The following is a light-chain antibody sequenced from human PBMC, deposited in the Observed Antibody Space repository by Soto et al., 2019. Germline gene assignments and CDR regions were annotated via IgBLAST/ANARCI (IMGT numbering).Light chain of an antibody. J-gene: IGKJ4*01. CDR3: QQPSILPRV. CDR1: QSVTTY. CDR2: VAS. Sequence: EIVLRQSPATLSLSPGERATLSCRASQSVTTYLVWYQQQPGPAPRLLILVASIWAIGIPVRFIGSASGTDFTLNISSPEHLKSFVCYSQQPSILPRVFGG. V-gene: IGKV3-11*01.